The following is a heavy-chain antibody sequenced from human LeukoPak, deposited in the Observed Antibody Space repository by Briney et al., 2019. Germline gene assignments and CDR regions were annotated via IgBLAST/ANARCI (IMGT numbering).Heavy chain of an antibody. CDR3: ARDRLYYYDSSGYYSHDAFDI. V-gene: IGHV3-21*01. D-gene: IGHD3-22*01. CDR1: GFTFSSYS. J-gene: IGHJ3*02. CDR2: ISSSSSYI. Sequence: GGSLRLSCAASGFTFSSYSMNWVRRAPGKGLEWVSSISSSSSYIYYADSVKGRFTISRDNAKNSLYLQMNSLRAEDTAVYYCARDRLYYYDSSGYYSHDAFDIWGQGTMVTVSS.